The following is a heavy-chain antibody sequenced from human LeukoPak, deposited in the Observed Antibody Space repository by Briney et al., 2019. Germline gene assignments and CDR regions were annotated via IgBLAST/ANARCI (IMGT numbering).Heavy chain of an antibody. CDR3: AKDGGEPHANDAFDI. V-gene: IGHV3-43*02. Sequence: GGSLRLSCAASGFTFDDYAMHWVRQAPGKCLEWVSLISGDGGSTYYADSVKGRFTISRDNSKNSLYLQMNSLRTEDTALYYCAKDGGEPHANDAFDIWGQGTMVTVSS. CDR1: GFTFDDYA. J-gene: IGHJ3*02. CDR2: ISGDGGST. D-gene: IGHD3-16*01.